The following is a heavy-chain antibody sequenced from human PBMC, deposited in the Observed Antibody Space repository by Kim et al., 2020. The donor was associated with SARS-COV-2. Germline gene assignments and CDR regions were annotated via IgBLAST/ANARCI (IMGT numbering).Heavy chain of an antibody. D-gene: IGHD2-2*02. CDR2: IIPILGIA. J-gene: IGHJ6*03. CDR1: GGTFSSYA. CDR3: ARDGVRYCSSTSCYTRDYYYYYYMDV. V-gene: IGHV1-69*04. Sequence: SVKVSCKASGGTFSSYAISWVRQAPGQGIEWMGRIIPILGIANYAQKFQGRVTITADKSTSTAYMELSSLRSEDTAVYYCARDGVRYCSSTSCYTRDYYYYYYMDVWGKGTTVTVSS.